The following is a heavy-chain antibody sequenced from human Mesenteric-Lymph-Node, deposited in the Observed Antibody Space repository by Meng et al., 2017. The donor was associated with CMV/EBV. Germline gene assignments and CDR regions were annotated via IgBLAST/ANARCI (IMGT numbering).Heavy chain of an antibody. J-gene: IGHJ4*02. CDR3: AGQRGDSPFAY. CDR1: GFPFSDYE. CDR2: INPDGSQK. D-gene: IGHD5-18*01. V-gene: IGHV3-7*01. Sequence: GESLKISCAASGFPFSDYEMNWVRQAPGKGLECVANINPDGSQKYYVDSVKGRFTISRDNAKDSLYLQMNTLRAEDTAMYYCAGQRGDSPFAYWGQGTLVTVSS.